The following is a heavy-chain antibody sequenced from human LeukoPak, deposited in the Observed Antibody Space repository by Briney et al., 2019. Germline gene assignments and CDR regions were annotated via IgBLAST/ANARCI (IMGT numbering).Heavy chain of an antibody. V-gene: IGHV5-51*01. J-gene: IGHJ4*02. D-gene: IGHD1-14*01. CDR3: ARHGRSGRGIQPPDY. CDR2: IYPGDSDT. CDR1: GYSFTSYW. Sequence: TGESLKISCKGSGYSFTSYWIGWVRQMPGKGLEWMGIIYPGDSDTRSSPSFQGQVTISADKSISTAYLQWSSLKASDTAMYFCARHGRSGRGIQPPDYWGQGTLVTVSS.